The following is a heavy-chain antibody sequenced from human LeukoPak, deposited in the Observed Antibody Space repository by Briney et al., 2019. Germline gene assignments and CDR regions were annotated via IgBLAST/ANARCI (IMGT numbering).Heavy chain of an antibody. CDR2: IIPIFGTA. CDR3: ATPGVYSYGSSAQYYFDY. D-gene: IGHD5-18*01. J-gene: IGHJ4*02. Sequence: GASVKVSCKASGYTFTGYYMHWVRQAPGQGLEWMGGIIPIFGTANYAQKFQGRVTITADESTSTAYMELSSLRSEDTAVYYCATPGVYSYGSSAQYYFDYWGQGTLVTVSS. V-gene: IGHV1-69*13. CDR1: GYTFTGYY.